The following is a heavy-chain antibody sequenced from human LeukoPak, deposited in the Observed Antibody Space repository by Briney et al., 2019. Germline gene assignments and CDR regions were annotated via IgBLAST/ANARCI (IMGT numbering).Heavy chain of an antibody. CDR2: ISSTGSSV. CDR1: GFTFSYYT. Sequence: GGSLRLSCAASGFTFSYYTMSWVRQAPGKGLEWVSSISSTGSSVYYADSVKGRFTISRDNAKNSLYLQMSSLRVEDTAVYYCARDDVAWNDVHWFDPWGQGTLVTVSS. CDR3: ARDDVAWNDVHWFDP. J-gene: IGHJ5*02. D-gene: IGHD1-1*01. V-gene: IGHV3-21*01.